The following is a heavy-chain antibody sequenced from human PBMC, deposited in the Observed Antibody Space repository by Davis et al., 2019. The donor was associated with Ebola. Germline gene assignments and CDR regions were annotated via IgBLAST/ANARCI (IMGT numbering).Heavy chain of an antibody. CDR1: GFTFSSYA. D-gene: IGHD2-2*02. Sequence: PGGSLRLSCAASGFTFSSYAMSWVRQAPGKGLEWVSAIGTAGDTYYPGSVKGRFTISRENAKNSLYLQMNSLRAEDTAVYYCAKAAGIVVVPAAIGLDYWGQGTLVTVSS. CDR3: AKAAGIVVVPAAIGLDY. J-gene: IGHJ4*02. V-gene: IGHV3-13*01. CDR2: IGTAGDT.